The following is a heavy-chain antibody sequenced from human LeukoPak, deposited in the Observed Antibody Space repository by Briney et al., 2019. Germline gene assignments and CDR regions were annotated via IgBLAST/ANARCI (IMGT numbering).Heavy chain of an antibody. CDR2: ISGSGGST. J-gene: IGHJ4*02. CDR3: AKSPNYYDSSGYYPV. CDR1: GFTFNSYA. Sequence: GGSLRLSCAASGFTFNSYAMSWVRQAPGKGLEWVSAISGSGGSTYYADSVKGRFTISRDNSKNTLYLQMNSLRAEDTAVYYCAKSPNYYDSSGYYPVWGQGTLVTVSS. D-gene: IGHD3-22*01. V-gene: IGHV3-23*01.